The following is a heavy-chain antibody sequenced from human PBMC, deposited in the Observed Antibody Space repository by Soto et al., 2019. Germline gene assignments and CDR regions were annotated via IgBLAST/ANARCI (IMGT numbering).Heavy chain of an antibody. J-gene: IGHJ6*02. CDR3: AIGRIAVAGRVYYYGMDV. V-gene: IGHV4-59*07. CDR1: RYSITSYY. Sequence: SDTLSLTCTFHRYSITSYYWSWITQPPGKGLEWIGYIYYSGSTNYNPSLKSRVTISVDTSKNQFSLKLSSVTAADTAVYYCAIGRIAVAGRVYYYGMDVWGQGTTVT. CDR2: IYYSGST. D-gene: IGHD6-19*01.